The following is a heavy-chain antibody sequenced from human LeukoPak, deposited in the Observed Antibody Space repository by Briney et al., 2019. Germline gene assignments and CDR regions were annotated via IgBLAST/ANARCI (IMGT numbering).Heavy chain of an antibody. CDR1: GFTFSSYA. V-gene: IGHV3-23*01. Sequence: GGSLRLSCAASGFTFSSYAMSRVRQAPGKGLEWVSAISGSGGSTYYADSVKGRFTISRDNSKNTLYLQMNSLRAEDTAVYYCAKDLRRGGGGYDFGGQGTLVTVSS. J-gene: IGHJ1*01. D-gene: IGHD5-12*01. CDR3: AKDLRRGGGGYDF. CDR2: ISGSGGST.